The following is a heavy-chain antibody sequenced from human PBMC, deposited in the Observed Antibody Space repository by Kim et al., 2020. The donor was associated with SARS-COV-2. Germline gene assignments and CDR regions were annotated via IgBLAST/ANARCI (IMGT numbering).Heavy chain of an antibody. CDR3: ARRYYDSRGYYYFDS. D-gene: IGHD3-22*01. V-gene: IGHV3-74*01. CDR2: TNGDGSTT. Sequence: GGSLRLSCAASGFTFRTYWMHWVRQAPGKGLVWVSRTNGDGSTTNYADSVKGRFTISRDNAKNTLYLQLNSLRAEDTALYYCARRYYDSRGYYYFDSWGQGTLVTVS. CDR1: GFTFRTYW. J-gene: IGHJ4*02.